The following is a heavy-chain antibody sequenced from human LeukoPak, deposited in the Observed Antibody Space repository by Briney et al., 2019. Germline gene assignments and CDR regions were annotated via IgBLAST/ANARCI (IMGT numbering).Heavy chain of an antibody. Sequence: SETLSLTCTVSGGSISSYYWSWIRQPPGKGLEWIGYIYYSGSTNYNPSLKSRVTMSVDTSKNQFSLKPSSVTAADTAVYYCAREVLRWSYFDYWGQGTLVTVSS. V-gene: IGHV4-59*12. CDR1: GGSISSYY. D-gene: IGHD3-10*01. CDR3: AREVLRWSYFDY. J-gene: IGHJ4*02. CDR2: IYYSGST.